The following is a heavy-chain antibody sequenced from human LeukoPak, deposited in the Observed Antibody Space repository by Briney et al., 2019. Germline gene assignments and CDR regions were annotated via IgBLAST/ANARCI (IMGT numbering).Heavy chain of an antibody. J-gene: IGHJ4*02. CDR2: ISSSSSYI. CDR3: ARVPKLATIIDY. CDR1: GFTFSSYS. V-gene: IGHV3-21*01. Sequence: GGSLRLSCAASGFTFSSYSMNWVRQAPGKGLEWVSSISSSSSYIYYADSVEGRFTISRDNAKNSLYLQMNSLRAEDTAVYYCARVPKLATIIDYWGQGTLVTVSS. D-gene: IGHD5-24*01.